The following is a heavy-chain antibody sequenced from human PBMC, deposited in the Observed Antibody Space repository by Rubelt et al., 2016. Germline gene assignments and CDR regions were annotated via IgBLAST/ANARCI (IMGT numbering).Heavy chain of an antibody. CDR1: GGSFSGYY. Sequence: QVQLQQGGAGLLKPSETLSLTCAVYGGSFSGYYWSWIRQPPGKGLEWIGRIYTSGSTNYNPSLKSRVTMSVDTSKNQFSLKLSSVTAADTAVYYCARDFGSSTSCYYGVCYYGMDVWGQGTTVTVSS. V-gene: IGHV4-59*10. CDR2: IYTSGST. J-gene: IGHJ6*02. CDR3: ARDFGSSTSCYYGVCYYGMDV. D-gene: IGHD2-2*01.